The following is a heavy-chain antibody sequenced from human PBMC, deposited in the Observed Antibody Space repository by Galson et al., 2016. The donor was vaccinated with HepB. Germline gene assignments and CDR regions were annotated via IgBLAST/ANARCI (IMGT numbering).Heavy chain of an antibody. J-gene: IGHJ4*02. Sequence: SETLSLTCTVTGASITNDYWSWIRQPPGKGLEWIGYVHHSGRTVYNPSLGSRFTLSLDTSENQFSLMLTFVTAPDTAMYFCARYIRTGAYQIDSWGPGTLVTVSS. CDR2: VHHSGRT. CDR3: ARYIRTGAYQIDS. V-gene: IGHV4-59*01. D-gene: IGHD7-27*01. CDR1: GASITNDY.